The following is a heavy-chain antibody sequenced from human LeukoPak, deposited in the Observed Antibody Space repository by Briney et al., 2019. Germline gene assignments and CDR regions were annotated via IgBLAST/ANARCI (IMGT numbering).Heavy chain of an antibody. CDR3: AKVDFYESSGYPPFDY. V-gene: IGHV3-23*01. CDR2: ISGSDGRT. CDR1: GFTFSGYA. D-gene: IGHD3-22*01. J-gene: IGHJ4*02. Sequence: GGSLRLSCAASGFTFSGYAMSWVRQAPGKGLEWVSSISGSDGRTNYADSVKGRFTISRDNSKNTLYLQMNSLRAEDTAVYYCAKVDFYESSGYPPFDYWGQGTLVTVSS.